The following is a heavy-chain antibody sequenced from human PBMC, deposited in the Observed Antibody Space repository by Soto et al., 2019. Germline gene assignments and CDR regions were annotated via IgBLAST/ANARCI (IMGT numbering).Heavy chain of an antibody. CDR1: GFALTARPVG. Sequence: SGPTLVNPTQTLTLTCSFSGFALTARPVGVGWIRQPPGGALEWLAVVYWDDDKRYSPPLRSRLTITKDTSKNQVVLTVTNMDPVDTATYYCAHRLGGYTWNDGYLDYWGQGILVTVSS. D-gene: IGHD1-20*01. V-gene: IGHV2-5*02. CDR3: AHRLGGYTWNDGYLDY. J-gene: IGHJ4*02. CDR2: VYWDDDK.